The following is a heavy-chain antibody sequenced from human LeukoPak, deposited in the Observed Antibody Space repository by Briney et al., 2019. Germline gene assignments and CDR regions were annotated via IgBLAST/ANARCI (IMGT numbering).Heavy chain of an antibody. CDR1: GGSISSGDYY. Sequence: SETLSLTCTVSGGSISSGDYYWSWIRQPPGKGLEWIGYIYYRGSTYYNPSLKSRVTISVDTSKNQFSLKLSSVTAADTAVYYCVRVLDYDILTGYSGGVKEYYFDYWGQGTLVTVSS. CDR2: IYYRGST. V-gene: IGHV4-30-4*01. J-gene: IGHJ4*02. D-gene: IGHD3-9*01. CDR3: VRVLDYDILTGYSGGVKEYYFDY.